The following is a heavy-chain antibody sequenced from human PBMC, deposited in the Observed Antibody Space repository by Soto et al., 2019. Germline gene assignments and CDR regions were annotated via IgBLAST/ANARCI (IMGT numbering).Heavy chain of an antibody. Sequence: TTSLTCTVSGGPISSGGYFWSWIRQHPGKGLEWMGYIYYRGSTSYHPSLKSRVTISVDTSKNQFSLKLSSVTAADTAVYYCARVFNSNYYLDYWGQGSLVT. CDR2: IYYRGST. V-gene: IGHV4-31*03. CDR1: GGPISSGGYF. D-gene: IGHD4-4*01. CDR3: ARVFNSNYYLDY. J-gene: IGHJ4*02.